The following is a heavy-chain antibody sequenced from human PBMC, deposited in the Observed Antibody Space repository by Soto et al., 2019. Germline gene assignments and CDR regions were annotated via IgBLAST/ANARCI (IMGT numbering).Heavy chain of an antibody. Sequence: QVQLVESGGGVVQPGRSLRLSCAASGFTFSSYGIHWVRQAPGKGLEWVAVIWYDGSNKYYADSVKGRFTISRDNSKNTLYLQMNSLRAEDTAVYYCARGGQQAPSGTTFDSWGQGTLVTVSS. CDR2: IWYDGSNK. CDR1: GFTFSSYG. CDR3: ARGGQQAPSGTTFDS. D-gene: IGHD2-2*01. J-gene: IGHJ4*02. V-gene: IGHV3-33*01.